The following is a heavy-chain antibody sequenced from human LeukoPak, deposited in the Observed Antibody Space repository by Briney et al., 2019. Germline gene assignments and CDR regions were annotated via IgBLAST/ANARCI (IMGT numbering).Heavy chain of an antibody. CDR3: ARAEPHEYQLLPTYYYYGMDV. CDR2: IYTSGST. CDR1: GGSISSYY. Sequence: KSSETLSLTCTVSGGSISSYYWSWIRQPAGKGLEWIGRIYTSGSTSYNPSLKSRVTISVDTSKNQFSLKLSSVTAADTAVYYCARAEPHEYQLLPTYYYYGMDVWGQGTTVTVSS. V-gene: IGHV4-4*07. D-gene: IGHD2-2*01. J-gene: IGHJ6*02.